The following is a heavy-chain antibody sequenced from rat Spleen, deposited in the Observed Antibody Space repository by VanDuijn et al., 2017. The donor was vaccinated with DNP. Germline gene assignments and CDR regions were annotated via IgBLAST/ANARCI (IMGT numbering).Heavy chain of an antibody. CDR2: ITSSGGTT. J-gene: IGHJ2*01. Sequence: EVQVVESGGGLVQPGRSLKLSCAASGFTFNNYWMTWIRQVPGKGLEWVASITSSGGTTYYSDSVKGRFTISRDNAKSTLYLQMDSLRSEDTATYYCATRTTGIFDYWGQGVMVTVSS. CDR1: GFTFNNYW. V-gene: IGHV5-31*01. CDR3: ATRTTGIFDY. D-gene: IGHD1-9*01.